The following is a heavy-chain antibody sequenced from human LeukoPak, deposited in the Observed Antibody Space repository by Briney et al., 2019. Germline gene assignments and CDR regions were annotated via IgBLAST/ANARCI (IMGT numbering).Heavy chain of an antibody. CDR1: GFTFSSYE. CDR2: IGLGGSNI. D-gene: IGHD2-2*01. Sequence: GGSLRLSCAVSGFTFSSYEMTWVRQAPGKGLEWVSYIGLGGSNIYYADSVRGRFTISRDNAKTSLYLQMNSLRAEDTAVYYCARDAGSSVRGIFDYWGQGTLVTVSS. J-gene: IGHJ4*02. V-gene: IGHV3-48*03. CDR3: ARDAGSSVRGIFDY.